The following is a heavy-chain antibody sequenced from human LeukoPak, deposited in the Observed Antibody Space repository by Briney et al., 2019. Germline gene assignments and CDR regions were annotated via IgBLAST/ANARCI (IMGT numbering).Heavy chain of an antibody. V-gene: IGHV3-74*01. CDR1: GFTFSNYW. CDR3: ARALSNTVRGVGDY. J-gene: IGHJ4*02. CDR2: MSGDGSST. D-gene: IGHD3-10*01. Sequence: GGSLRLSCAASGFTFSNYWMNWVRQVPGKGLMWVSRMSGDGSSTNYADSVKGRFTISRDNAKNTLYMQMNSLRVEDTAVYYCARALSNTVRGVGDYWGQGTLVTVSS.